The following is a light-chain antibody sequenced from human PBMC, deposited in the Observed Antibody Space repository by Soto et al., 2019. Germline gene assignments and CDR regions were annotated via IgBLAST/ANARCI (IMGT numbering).Light chain of an antibody. Sequence: DIQMTRSPSSLSASVLYMVTITFRSSQSISNYLNWYQQKPGKAPNLLIYAASSLQSGVPSRFRGSGSGTDFTLTISSLQPEDFATYFCQKSYSTPRKFGQGTKVDIK. CDR1: QSISNY. V-gene: IGKV1-39*01. CDR2: AAS. J-gene: IGKJ1*01. CDR3: QKSYSTPRK.